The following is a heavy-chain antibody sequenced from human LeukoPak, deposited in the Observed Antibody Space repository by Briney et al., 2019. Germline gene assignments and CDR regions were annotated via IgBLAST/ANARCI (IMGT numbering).Heavy chain of an antibody. V-gene: IGHV3-48*01. J-gene: IGHJ4*02. Sequence: GGSLRLSCAASGFTFSRYNMNWVRQPPGKGLEWASYISSSSSSKNYEDSVKGRFTISRDNAKKSLYLKMNSLRAEDTAVYYCARDRIPYYDFWSGSRYWSQGTLVTVSS. CDR1: GFTFSRYN. CDR3: ARDRIPYYDFWSGSRY. CDR2: ISSSSSSK. D-gene: IGHD3-3*01.